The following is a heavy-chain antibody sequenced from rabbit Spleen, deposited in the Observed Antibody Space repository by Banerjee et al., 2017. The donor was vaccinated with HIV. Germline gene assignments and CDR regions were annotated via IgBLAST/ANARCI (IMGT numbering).Heavy chain of an antibody. CDR1: GFDFSSYS. V-gene: IGHV1S7*01. CDR2: IYTGRGGT. J-gene: IGHJ4*01. CDR3: ARNFDL. Sequence: QLKQTGGGLVQPGGSLTLSCKTSGFDFSSYSMSWVRQAPGKGLEWIGAIYTGRGGTDYAKWVNGQFTISSDNAQYTVHLQMNSLTAADTATYFCARNFDLWGPGTLVTVS.